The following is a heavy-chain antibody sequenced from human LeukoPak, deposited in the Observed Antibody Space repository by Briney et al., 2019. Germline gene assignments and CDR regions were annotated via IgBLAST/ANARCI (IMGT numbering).Heavy chain of an antibody. CDR3: ARKYYFDF. CDR1: GYSLSRYY. V-gene: IGHV1-46*01. CDR2: IDPSGGST. J-gene: IGHJ4*02. Sequence: PSVKVSCKASGYSLSRYYMHWVRQAPGQGLDWIGIIDPSGGSTNYAQKFQARVTVTRDTSTSTVYMELRSLRSEDTAVYFCARKYYFDFWGQGTLVTVSS.